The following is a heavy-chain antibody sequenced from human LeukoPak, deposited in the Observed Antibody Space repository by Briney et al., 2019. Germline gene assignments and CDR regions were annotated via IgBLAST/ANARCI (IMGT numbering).Heavy chain of an antibody. Sequence: RSGGSLRLSCAASGFTFSSYAMSWVRQAPGKGLEGVSAISGSGGSTYYADSVKGRFTISRDNSKNTLYLQMNSLRAEDTAVYYCANSQYSSSWPGFDYWGQGTLVTVSS. CDR1: GFTFSSYA. J-gene: IGHJ4*02. D-gene: IGHD6-13*01. V-gene: IGHV3-23*01. CDR2: ISGSGGST. CDR3: ANSQYSSSWPGFDY.